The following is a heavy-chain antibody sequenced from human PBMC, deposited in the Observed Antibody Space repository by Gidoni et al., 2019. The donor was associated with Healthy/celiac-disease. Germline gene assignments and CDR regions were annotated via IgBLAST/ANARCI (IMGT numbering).Heavy chain of an antibody. Sequence: EVQLVQSGAEVKKPGESLKISGKGSGYSVTSYGTGWVRQMPGKGLEWMGIIYPGDSDTRYSPSFQGQVTISADKSISTAYLQWSSLKASDTAMYYCASALGYCSSTSCPNAFDIWGQGTMVTVSS. CDR2: IYPGDSDT. D-gene: IGHD2-2*01. CDR1: GYSVTSYG. CDR3: ASALGYCSSTSCPNAFDI. V-gene: IGHV5-51*03. J-gene: IGHJ3*02.